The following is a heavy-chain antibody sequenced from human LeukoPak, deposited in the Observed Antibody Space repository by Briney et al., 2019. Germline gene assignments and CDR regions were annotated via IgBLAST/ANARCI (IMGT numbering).Heavy chain of an antibody. V-gene: IGHV4-4*07. D-gene: IGHD2-2*01. Sequence: PSETLSLTCTVSGGSISSYYWSWIRQPAGKGLEWIGRIYTSGSTNYNPSLKSRVTMSVDTSKNQFSLKLSSVTAADTAVYYCAGYCSSTSCYDAFDIWGQGTMVTVSS. CDR2: IYTSGST. J-gene: IGHJ3*02. CDR1: GGSISSYY. CDR3: AGYCSSTSCYDAFDI.